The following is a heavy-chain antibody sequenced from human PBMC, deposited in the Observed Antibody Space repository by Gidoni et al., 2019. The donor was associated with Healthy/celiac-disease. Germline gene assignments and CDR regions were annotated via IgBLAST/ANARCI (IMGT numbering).Heavy chain of an antibody. Sequence: EVQLLESGGGLVTPGGSLRLSCAASGFTFSSYAMSWVRQAPGKGLEWVSAISGSGGSTYYADSVKRRFTISRDNSKNTLYLQMNSLRAEDTAVYYCAKELVPYSSSWRFDYWGQGTLVTVSS. CDR2: ISGSGGST. D-gene: IGHD6-13*01. CDR1: GFTFSSYA. CDR3: AKELVPYSSSWRFDY. V-gene: IGHV3-23*01. J-gene: IGHJ4*02.